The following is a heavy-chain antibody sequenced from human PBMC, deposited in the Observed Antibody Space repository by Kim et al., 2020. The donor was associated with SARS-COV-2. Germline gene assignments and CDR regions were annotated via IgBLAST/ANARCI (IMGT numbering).Heavy chain of an antibody. Sequence: SETLSLTCAVYGGSFSGYYWSWIRQPPGKGLEWIGEINHSGSTNYNPSLKSRVTISVDTSKNQFSLKRSSVTAADTAVYYCARVAADYGDYTYSFDYWG. J-gene: IGHJ4*01. CDR3: ARVAADYGDYTYSFDY. CDR2: INHSGST. CDR1: GGSFSGYY. V-gene: IGHV4-34*01. D-gene: IGHD4-17*01.